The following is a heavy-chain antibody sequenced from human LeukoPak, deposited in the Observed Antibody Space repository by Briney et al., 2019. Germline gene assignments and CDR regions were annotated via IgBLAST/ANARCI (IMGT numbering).Heavy chain of an antibody. Sequence: GGSLRLSCAASGFTFSSYGMHWVRQAPGKGLEWVAFRFTISRDNSKNTLYLQMNSLRAEDTAVYYCAKARTTLTTGDSCMDVWGKGTTVTVSS. CDR1: GFTFSSYG. J-gene: IGHJ6*03. V-gene: IGHV3-30*02. D-gene: IGHD4-11*01. CDR3: AKARTTLTTGDSCMDV.